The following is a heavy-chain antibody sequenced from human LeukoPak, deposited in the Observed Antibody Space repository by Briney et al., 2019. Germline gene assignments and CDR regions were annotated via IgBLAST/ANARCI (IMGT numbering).Heavy chain of an antibody. CDR3: ARDSYGGGPLGY. J-gene: IGHJ4*02. V-gene: IGHV4-31*03. Sequence: SETLSLTCTVSGDSISSGGYYWHWIRQHPGKGLEWIGYIFYSGSTYYNPSLKSRVTISVDTSKNRFSLNLSSVTAADTAVYYCARDSYGGGPLGYWGQGTRVTVSS. D-gene: IGHD4-23*01. CDR2: IFYSGST. CDR1: GDSISSGGYY.